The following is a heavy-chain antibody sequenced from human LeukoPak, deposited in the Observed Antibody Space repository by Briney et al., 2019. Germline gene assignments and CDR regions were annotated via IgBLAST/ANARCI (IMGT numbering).Heavy chain of an antibody. CDR1: GSTFTTYG. CDR3: AREISYYDILTGYSRNWFDP. D-gene: IGHD3-9*01. CDR2: ISAYNGNT. J-gene: IGHJ5*02. Sequence: ASVKVSCTASGSTFTTYGISWVRQAPGQRLEWMGWISAYNGNTNYAQKLRGRVTMTTDTSTSTAYMELRSLRSDDTGVYYCAREISYYDILTGYSRNWFDPWGQGTLVTVSS. V-gene: IGHV1-18*01.